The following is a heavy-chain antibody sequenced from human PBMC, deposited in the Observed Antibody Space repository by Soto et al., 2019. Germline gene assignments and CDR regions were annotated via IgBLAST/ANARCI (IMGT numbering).Heavy chain of an antibody. CDR1: GGSFSGYY. CDR3: ARWAQMLKPLRDYGMDV. D-gene: IGHD2-2*01. V-gene: IGHV4-34*01. J-gene: IGHJ6*02. CDR2: INHSGST. Sequence: SESLSGTCAFYGGSFSGYYWSWIRQPPGKGLEWIGEINHSGSTNYNPSLKSRVTISVDTSKNQFSLKLSSVTAADTAVYYCARWAQMLKPLRDYGMDVWGQGTKVTVSS.